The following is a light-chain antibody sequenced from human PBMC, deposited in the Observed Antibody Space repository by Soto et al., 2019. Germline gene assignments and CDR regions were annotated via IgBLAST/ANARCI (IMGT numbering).Light chain of an antibody. CDR2: WAS. V-gene: IGKV4-1*01. J-gene: IGKJ1*01. Sequence: DIVMTQAPDSLAVYLGERATINCKSSQSVLYSSNNKNYLAWYQQKPGQPPKLLIYWASTRESGVTDRFSGSGSGTDFALTISSLQAEDVAVYYCQQYYSTPRTFGEGTKLAIK. CDR3: QQYYSTPRT. CDR1: QSVLYSSNNKNY.